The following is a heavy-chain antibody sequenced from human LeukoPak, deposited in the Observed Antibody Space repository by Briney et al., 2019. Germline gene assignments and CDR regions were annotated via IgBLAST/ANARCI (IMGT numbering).Heavy chain of an antibody. V-gene: IGHV1-2*02. J-gene: IGHJ4*02. CDR2: INPNSGGT. CDR1: GYTFTGYY. CDR3: ATARTNYPDWYFDY. D-gene: IGHD1-7*01. Sequence: ASVSLSRNASGYTFTGYYMHWVRQAPAQGLERMGWINPNSGGTNYAQKFQGRGTMTRDTSISTAYMELSRLRSDDTAVYYCATARTNYPDWYFDYWGQGTLVTVSS.